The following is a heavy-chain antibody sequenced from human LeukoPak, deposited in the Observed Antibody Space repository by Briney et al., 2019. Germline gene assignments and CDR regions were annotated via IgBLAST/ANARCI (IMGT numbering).Heavy chain of an antibody. V-gene: IGHV3-33*06. Sequence: GGSLRLSCAASGFTFSSYSMNWVRQAPGKGLEWVAVIWNDGSTTFYADSVRGRFTISRDNSKNTVYLQMNILRADDTAVYYCAKDRILYYYDSSGYHYWGQGTLVTVSS. CDR3: AKDRILYYYDSSGYHY. CDR1: GFTFSSYS. J-gene: IGHJ4*02. CDR2: IWNDGSTT. D-gene: IGHD3-22*01.